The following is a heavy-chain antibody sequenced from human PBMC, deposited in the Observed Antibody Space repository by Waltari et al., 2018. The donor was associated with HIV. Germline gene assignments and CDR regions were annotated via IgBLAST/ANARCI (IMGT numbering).Heavy chain of an antibody. CDR2: INRDGSSK. CDR3: ANLPRSSSSVHNF. Sequence: EMRLVESGGGLVQPGGSQRLSCGASGFSFSRHWMHWVRLAPGKGLEWVSSINRDGSSKIYADSVKGRFTISRDNAKNTLSLQMTRLRVDDTAVYYCANLPRSSSSVHNFWGQGTLVTVSS. V-gene: IGHV3-74*01. J-gene: IGHJ4*02. CDR1: GFSFSRHW.